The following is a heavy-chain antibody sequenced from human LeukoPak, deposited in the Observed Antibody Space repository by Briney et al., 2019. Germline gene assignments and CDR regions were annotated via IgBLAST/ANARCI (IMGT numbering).Heavy chain of an antibody. CDR3: ARATGYCSGGSCRPYYFDY. CDR2: IYSGGST. J-gene: IGHJ4*02. CDR1: GFTVSSNY. D-gene: IGHD2-15*01. V-gene: IGHV3-53*01. Sequence: PGGSLRLSCAASGFTVSSNYMSWVRQAPGKGLEWVSVIYSGGSTYYADSVKGRFTISRDNSKNTLYLQMNSLRAEDTAVYYCARATGYCSGGSCRPYYFDYWGQGTLVTVSS.